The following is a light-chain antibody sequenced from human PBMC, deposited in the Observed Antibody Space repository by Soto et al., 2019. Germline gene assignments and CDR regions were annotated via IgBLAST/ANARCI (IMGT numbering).Light chain of an antibody. J-gene: IGLJ2*01. V-gene: IGLV2-8*01. CDR1: SSDVGGSNY. CDR2: EVS. Sequence: QSVLTQPPSASGFPVQSVTISCTGTSSDVGGSNYVSWYQQHTGKAPKLMIYEVSKRPSGVPDRFSGSKSGNTASLTVSGLQAEDEADYYCSSYAGSNNLVFGGGTKRTVL. CDR3: SSYAGSNNLV.